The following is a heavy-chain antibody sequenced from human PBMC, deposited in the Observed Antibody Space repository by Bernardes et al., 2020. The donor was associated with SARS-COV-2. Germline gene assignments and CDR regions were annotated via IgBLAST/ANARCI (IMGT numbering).Heavy chain of an antibody. V-gene: IGHV3-23*01. D-gene: IGHD6-6*01. CDR1: GFTFRKNA. J-gene: IGHJ6*02. CDR2: ISAIGGTS. CDR3: SKNAKYSSSAMEV. Sequence: GGSLRLSCVASGFTFRKNAMTWVRQVPGKGLEWVSAISAIGGTSYYAESVKGRFTISRDNSRNTLYLEMNSLRAEDTAVYYCSKNAKYSSSAMEVWGQGTKVTVS.